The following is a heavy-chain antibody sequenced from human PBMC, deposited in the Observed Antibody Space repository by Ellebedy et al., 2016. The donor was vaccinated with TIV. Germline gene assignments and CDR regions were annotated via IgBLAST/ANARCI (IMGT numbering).Heavy chain of an antibody. V-gene: IGHV5-51*01. Sequence: GESLKISXQGSGYSFTSYWIGCVRQMPGKGLEWMGIIYPGDSDTRYSPSFQGQVTISADKSISTAYLQWSSLKASDTAMYYCARTPYGSGSSSDYWGQGTLVTVSS. CDR2: IYPGDSDT. CDR3: ARTPYGSGSSSDY. J-gene: IGHJ4*02. D-gene: IGHD3-10*01. CDR1: GYSFTSYW.